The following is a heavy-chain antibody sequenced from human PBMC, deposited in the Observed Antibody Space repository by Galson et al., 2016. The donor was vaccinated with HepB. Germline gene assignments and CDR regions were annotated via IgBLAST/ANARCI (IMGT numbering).Heavy chain of an antibody. D-gene: IGHD2-15*01. CDR1: GFSLSTSGVG. V-gene: IGHV2-5*02. Sequence: PALVKPTQTLTLTCSFSGFSLSTSGVGVGWIRQSPRKALEWLGIIYWDDDKRYSPSLKSRLTVTRDTSKNQVVLTMTNMDPVDTATYYCAHVVVAAPNYYFDYWGQGTLVTVSS. J-gene: IGHJ4*02. CDR3: AHVVVAAPNYYFDY. CDR2: IYWDDDK.